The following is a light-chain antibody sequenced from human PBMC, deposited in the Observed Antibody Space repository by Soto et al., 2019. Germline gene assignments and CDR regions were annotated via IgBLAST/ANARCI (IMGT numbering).Light chain of an antibody. J-gene: IGLJ3*02. V-gene: IGLV2-11*01. Sequence: QSALTQPRSVSGSPGQSVTVSCTGTSSDVGAYNYVSWYQQHPGKAPKLMIYDVSKRPSGVPDRFSGSKSGNTASLTISGLQAEDESDYYCCSYAGSYTQVFGGGTKLNVL. CDR1: SSDVGAYNY. CDR3: CSYAGSYTQV. CDR2: DVS.